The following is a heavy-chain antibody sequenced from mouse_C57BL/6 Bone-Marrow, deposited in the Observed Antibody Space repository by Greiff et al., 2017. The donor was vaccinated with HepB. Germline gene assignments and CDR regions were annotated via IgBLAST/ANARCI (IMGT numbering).Heavy chain of an antibody. CDR1: GYTFTTYP. CDR3: ARRTYYGSSFSYWYFDV. V-gene: IGHV1-47*01. Sequence: QVQLQQSGAELVKPGASVKMSCKASGYTFTTYPIEWMKQNHGKSLEWIGNFHPYNDDTKYNEKFKGKATLTVEKSSSTVYLELSRLTSDDSAVYYCARRTYYGSSFSYWYFDVWGTGTTVTVSS. J-gene: IGHJ1*03. CDR2: FHPYNDDT. D-gene: IGHD1-1*01.